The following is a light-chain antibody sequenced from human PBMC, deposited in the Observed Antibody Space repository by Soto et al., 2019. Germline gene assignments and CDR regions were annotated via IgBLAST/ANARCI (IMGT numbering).Light chain of an antibody. Sequence: EIVLTQSPATLSLSPGERATLSYRASQSVSSYLAWYQQKPGQAPRLLIYDASNRATGIPARFSGSGSGTDFTLTISSLEPEDFAVYYCQQRSYWPPLTFGGGTKVEIK. CDR1: QSVSSY. V-gene: IGKV3-11*01. J-gene: IGKJ4*01. CDR2: DAS. CDR3: QQRSYWPPLT.